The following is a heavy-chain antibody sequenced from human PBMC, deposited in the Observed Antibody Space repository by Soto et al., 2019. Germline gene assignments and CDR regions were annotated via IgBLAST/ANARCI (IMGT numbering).Heavy chain of an antibody. CDR2: IIPIFGTA. CDR3: ARIGGYCSGGSCRHGSDYYYYGMDV. J-gene: IGHJ6*02. Sequence: QVQLVQSGAEVKKPGSSVKVSCKASGGTFSSYAISWVRQAPGQGLEWMGGIIPIFGTANYAQKFQGRVTITADESTSTAYMELSSLRSEDTAVYYCARIGGYCSGGSCRHGSDYYYYGMDVWGQGTTVTVSS. CDR1: GGTFSSYA. D-gene: IGHD2-15*01. V-gene: IGHV1-69*01.